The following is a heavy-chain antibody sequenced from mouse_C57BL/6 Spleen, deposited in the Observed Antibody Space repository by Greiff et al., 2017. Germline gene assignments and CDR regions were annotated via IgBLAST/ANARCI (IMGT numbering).Heavy chain of an antibody. V-gene: IGHV1-72*01. J-gene: IGHJ4*01. Sequence: VQLQQPGAELVKPGASVKLSCKASGYTFTSYWMHWVKQRPGRGLEWIGSIDPNSGGTKYNEKFKSKATLTVDKPSSTAYMQLSSLTSEDSAVYYCARDVLLRLDYWGQGTSVTVSS. D-gene: IGHD1-1*01. CDR1: GYTFTSYW. CDR3: ARDVLLRLDY. CDR2: IDPNSGGT.